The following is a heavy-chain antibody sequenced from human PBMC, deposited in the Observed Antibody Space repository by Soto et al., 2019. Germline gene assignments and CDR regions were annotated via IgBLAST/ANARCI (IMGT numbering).Heavy chain of an antibody. CDR1: GFTFSSYS. CDR2: ISSKGGSI. D-gene: IGHD2-15*01. CDR3: ARDPRQCSGDNSYSAGPIYYHYYIDA. Sequence: EVQLVESGGGLVQPGGSLRLSCAASGFTFSSYSMYWVRQAPGKGLEYVSAISSKGGSIYYANSVKGRFTISRDNSKSTLYHKRGSLRAEDVGVDYCARDPRQCSGDNSYSAGPIYYHYYIDAWAKGTTGTVSS. J-gene: IGHJ6*03. V-gene: IGHV3-64*01.